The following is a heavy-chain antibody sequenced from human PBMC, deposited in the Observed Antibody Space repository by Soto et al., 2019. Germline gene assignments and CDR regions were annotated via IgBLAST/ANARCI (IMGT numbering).Heavy chain of an antibody. J-gene: IGHJ4*02. CDR3: ARDRRSPKPDYYDSSGYPDY. V-gene: IGHV3-33*01. CDR2: IWYDGSNK. CDR1: GFTFSSYG. Sequence: GGSLRLSCAASGFTFSSYGMHWVRQAPGKGLEWVAVIWYDGSNKYYADSVKGRFTISRDNSKNTLYLQMNSLRAEDTAVYYCARDRRSPKPDYYDSSGYPDYWGQGTLVTVSS. D-gene: IGHD3-22*01.